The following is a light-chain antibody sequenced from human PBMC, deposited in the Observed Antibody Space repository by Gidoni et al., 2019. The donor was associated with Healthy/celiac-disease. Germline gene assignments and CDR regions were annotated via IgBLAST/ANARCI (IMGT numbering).Light chain of an antibody. CDR1: QSLLHSNGYTY. CDR2: LGS. CDR3: MQALQTPLT. V-gene: IGKV2-28*01. Sequence: DIVMTQSPLSLPVTPGEPASISCRSSQSLLHSNGYTYLDWYLQKPGQSPQLLIYLGSNRASGVPDRFSGRGSGTDFTLKISRVEAEDVGVYYCMQALQTPLTFGPGTKVDIK. J-gene: IGKJ3*01.